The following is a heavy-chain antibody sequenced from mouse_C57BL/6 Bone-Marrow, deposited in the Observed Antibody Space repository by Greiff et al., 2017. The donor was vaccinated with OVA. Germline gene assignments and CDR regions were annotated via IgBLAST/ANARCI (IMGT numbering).Heavy chain of an antibody. CDR1: GFTFSDYG. V-gene: IGHV5-17*01. Sequence: EVQGVEPGGGLVKPGGSLKLSCAASGFTFSDYGMHWVRQAPEKGLEWVAYISSGSSTIYYADTVKGRSTISRDNAKNTLFLQMTSLRSEETAMYYCARLPCWYFDVWGTGTTVTVSS. CDR3: ARLPCWYFDV. J-gene: IGHJ1*03. CDR2: ISSGSSTI.